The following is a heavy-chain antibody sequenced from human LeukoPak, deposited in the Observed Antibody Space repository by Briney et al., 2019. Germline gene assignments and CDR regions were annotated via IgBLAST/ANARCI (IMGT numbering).Heavy chain of an antibody. CDR3: ARDWVAGVPFDAFDI. Sequence: GGSLRLSCVASGFTLSNYWMSWVRQAPGKGLEWVANIKEDGSEKYYVGSVKGRFTISRDDAKNSLYLHMDSLTAEDTAIYYCARDWVAGVPFDAFDIWGQGTMVSVSS. D-gene: IGHD3-10*01. CDR1: GFTLSNYW. CDR2: IKEDGSEK. V-gene: IGHV3-7*01. J-gene: IGHJ3*02.